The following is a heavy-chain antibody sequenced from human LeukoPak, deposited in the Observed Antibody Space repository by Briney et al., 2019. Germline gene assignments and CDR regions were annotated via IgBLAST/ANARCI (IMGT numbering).Heavy chain of an antibody. D-gene: IGHD3-10*01. CDR2: ISYDGSNK. V-gene: IGHV3-30*04. CDR3: ARELWFGELFFDY. Sequence: GKSLRLSCAASGFTFNDYTIHCVRQAPGKGLEWVAVISYDGSNKYYADSVKGRFTISRDTSKNTLYLQMNSLRAEDTAIYFCARELWFGELFFDYWGQGTLVTVSS. CDR1: GFTFNDYT. J-gene: IGHJ4*02.